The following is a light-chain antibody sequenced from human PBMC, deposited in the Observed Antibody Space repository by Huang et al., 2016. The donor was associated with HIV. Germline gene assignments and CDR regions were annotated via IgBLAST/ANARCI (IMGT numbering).Light chain of an antibody. CDR2: DTS. V-gene: IGKV3-11*01. Sequence: EIVLTQSPATLSLSPGERATLSCRASQSVGGYLAWYQQKPGQAPRLLIYDTSTRATSIPARFSGSGSETDFTLTISSLEPEDFAVYYCQQPGSFGQGTKVDIK. CDR1: QSVGGY. J-gene: IGKJ2*01. CDR3: QQPGS.